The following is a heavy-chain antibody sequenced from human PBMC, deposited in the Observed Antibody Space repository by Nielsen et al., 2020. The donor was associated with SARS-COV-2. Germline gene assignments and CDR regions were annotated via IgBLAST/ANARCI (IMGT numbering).Heavy chain of an antibody. CDR1: GFTFSTYG. Sequence: GESLKISCAASGFTFSTYGMHWVRQAPGKGLEWVAAISYDGSNKYYVDSVKGRFTISRDNSKNTLYLQVSSLREEDTAVYYCAKDWTAIVVVPSGGVDYWGQGTLVTVSS. CDR2: ISYDGSNK. J-gene: IGHJ4*02. V-gene: IGHV3-30*18. D-gene: IGHD2-15*01. CDR3: AKDWTAIVVVPSGGVDY.